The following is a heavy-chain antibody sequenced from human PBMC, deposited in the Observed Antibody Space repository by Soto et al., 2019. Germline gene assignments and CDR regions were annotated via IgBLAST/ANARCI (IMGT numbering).Heavy chain of an antibody. V-gene: IGHV3-23*01. D-gene: IGHD1-26*01. CDR3: AKEGMMGAYFDY. CDR2: ISGSGGST. CDR1: VFTFINYA. Sequence: GRSLRLASAYSVFTFINYAMSSVRQAPGKGLEWVSAISGSGGSTYYADSVKGRFTISRDNSKNTLYLQMNSLRAEYTGVYYCAKEGMMGAYFDYWGHGTLVTVSS. J-gene: IGHJ4*01.